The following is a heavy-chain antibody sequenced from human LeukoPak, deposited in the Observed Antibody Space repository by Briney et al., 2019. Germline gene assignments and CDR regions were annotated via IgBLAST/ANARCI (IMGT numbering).Heavy chain of an antibody. Sequence: GGSLRLSCGASGFSFRSFEMNWVRQAPGKGLEWLSYISGSGRTIYYADSVKGRFTISRDNANDSLFLQMNSLRAEDTAVYYCARSNYYDSSGYPSFDNWGQGTLVTVSS. J-gene: IGHJ4*02. CDR2: ISGSGRTI. CDR3: ARSNYYDSSGYPSFDN. V-gene: IGHV3-48*03. D-gene: IGHD3-22*01. CDR1: GFSFRSFE.